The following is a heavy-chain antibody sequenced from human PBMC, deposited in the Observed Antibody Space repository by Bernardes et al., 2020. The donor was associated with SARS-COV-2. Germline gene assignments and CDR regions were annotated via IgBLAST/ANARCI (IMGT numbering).Heavy chain of an antibody. J-gene: IGHJ5*02. CDR3: ARPVGGSYLSWFDP. Sequence: GGSLRLSCAASGFTFSSYAMHWVRQAPGKGLEWVAVISYDGSNKYYADSVKGRFTISRDNSKNTLYLQMNSLRAEDTAVYYCARPVGGSYLSWFDPWGQGTLVTVSS. V-gene: IGHV3-30-3*01. CDR1: GFTFSSYA. CDR2: ISYDGSNK. D-gene: IGHD1-26*01.